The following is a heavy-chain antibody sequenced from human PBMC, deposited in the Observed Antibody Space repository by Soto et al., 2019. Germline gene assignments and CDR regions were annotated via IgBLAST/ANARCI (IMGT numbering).Heavy chain of an antibody. Sequence: GGSLRLSCAASGFTFSSYSMNWVRQAPGQGLEWVSSISSSSSYIYYADSVKGRFTISRDNSKNTLYLQMNSLRAEDTSVYYCAKGLIAAADLNYFEYWGQGTLVTVSS. CDR1: GFTFSSYS. D-gene: IGHD6-13*01. CDR2: ISSSSSYI. J-gene: IGHJ4*02. V-gene: IGHV3-21*04. CDR3: AKGLIAAADLNYFEY.